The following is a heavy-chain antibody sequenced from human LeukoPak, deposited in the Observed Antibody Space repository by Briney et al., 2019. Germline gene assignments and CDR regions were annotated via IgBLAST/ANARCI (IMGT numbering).Heavy chain of an antibody. Sequence: PGGSLRLSCAASGFIFSNYAMTWVRQAPGKGLEWVSDISGGGGTTYHTDSVEGRFTISRDNSKNMVYLQMSSLRAEDTAVYYCAKERSLTQQLGYYFDSWGQGTVVTVSS. CDR1: GFIFSNYA. J-gene: IGHJ4*02. CDR2: ISGGGGTT. V-gene: IGHV3-23*01. D-gene: IGHD6-13*01. CDR3: AKERSLTQQLGYYFDS.